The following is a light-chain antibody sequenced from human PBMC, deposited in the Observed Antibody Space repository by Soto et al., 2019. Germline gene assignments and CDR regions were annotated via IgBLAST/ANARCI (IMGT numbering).Light chain of an antibody. CDR3: QQYNSYSPST. CDR2: GAS. CDR1: QSVGSNY. Sequence: EIVLTQSPGTLSLSPGERATLYCRASQSVGSNYLAWYQQKPGQAPRVLIYGASSRATGIPDRFSGSGSGADFTLTISRLEPEDFATYYCQQYNSYSPSTFGQGTKVEIK. V-gene: IGKV3-20*01. J-gene: IGKJ1*01.